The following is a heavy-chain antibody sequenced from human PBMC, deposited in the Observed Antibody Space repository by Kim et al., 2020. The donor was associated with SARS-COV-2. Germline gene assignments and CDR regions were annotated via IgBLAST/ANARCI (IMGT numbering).Heavy chain of an antibody. CDR3: ARGVRYYDYVWGSYRFKTFDY. D-gene: IGHD3-16*02. Sequence: SETLSLTCTVSGGSISSGGYYWSWIRQHPGKGLEWIGYIYYSGSTYYNPSLKSRVTISVDTSKNQFSLKLSSVTAADTAVYYCARGVRYYDYVWGSYRFKTFDYWGQGTLVTVSS. J-gene: IGHJ4*02. CDR2: IYYSGST. CDR1: GGSISSGGYY. V-gene: IGHV4-31*03.